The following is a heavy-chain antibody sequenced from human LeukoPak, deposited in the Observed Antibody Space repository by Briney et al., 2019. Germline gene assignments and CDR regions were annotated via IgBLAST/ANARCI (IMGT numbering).Heavy chain of an antibody. D-gene: IGHD1-26*01. CDR3: ARGPDSGSYYAWFDP. CDR2: INHSGST. CDR1: DGSFSGYY. J-gene: IGHJ5*02. Sequence: SETLSLTCAVYDGSFSGYYWSWIHQPPGKGLEWIGEINHSGSTNYNPSLMSRVTISVDTSKNQFSLRLSSVTAADTAVYYCARGPDSGSYYAWFDPWGQGTLVTVSS. V-gene: IGHV4-34*01.